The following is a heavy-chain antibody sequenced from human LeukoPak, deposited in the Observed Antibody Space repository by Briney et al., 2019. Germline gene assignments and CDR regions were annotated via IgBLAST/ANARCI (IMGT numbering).Heavy chain of an antibody. D-gene: IGHD4-17*01. CDR1: GFTFSSYA. CDR2: IKSKNNGGTT. CDR3: MTLYVDYAR. V-gene: IGHV3-15*07. J-gene: IGHJ4*02. Sequence: GGSLRLSCAASGFTFSSYAMHWVRQAPGKGLEWVGRIKSKNNGGTTDYAAPVNGRFSISRDDSKNTLYLQMSSLKTEDTGVYYCMTLYVDYARWGQGTLVTVSS.